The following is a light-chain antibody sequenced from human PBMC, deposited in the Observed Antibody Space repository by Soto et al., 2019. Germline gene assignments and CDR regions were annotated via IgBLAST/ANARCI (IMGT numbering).Light chain of an antibody. CDR3: RLYTSENAYV. V-gene: IGLV2-18*01. CDR2: EVS. J-gene: IGLJ1*01. Sequence: QSVLTQPPSVSGSPGQSVTISCTGTSTNFVGYNRVSWYQQPPATAPKVMIYEVSKRPSGVPDRLSGSKSGNTASLTISGLQAADEADYYCRLYTSENAYVFGTGTKVTGL. CDR1: STNFVGYNR.